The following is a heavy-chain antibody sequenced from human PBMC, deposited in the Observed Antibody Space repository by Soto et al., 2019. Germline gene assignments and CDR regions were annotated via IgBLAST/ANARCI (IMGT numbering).Heavy chain of an antibody. J-gene: IGHJ4*02. CDR3: ARDLSDGSGTYYGTVFDY. V-gene: IGHV3-30-3*01. CDR2: ISDYGSNR. D-gene: IGHD3-10*01. Sequence: GGSLRLSCAASGFTFSSFAMHWVRQAPGKGLEWVAVISDYGSNRYYADSVTGRFTISRDNSKNTLYLQMNSLRTEDTAVYYCARDLSDGSGTYYGTVFDYWGQGALVTVSS. CDR1: GFTFSSFA.